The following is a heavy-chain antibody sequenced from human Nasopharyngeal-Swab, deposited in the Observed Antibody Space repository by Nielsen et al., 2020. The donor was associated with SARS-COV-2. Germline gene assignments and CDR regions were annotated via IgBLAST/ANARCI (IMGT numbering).Heavy chain of an antibody. J-gene: IGHJ4*02. CDR1: GFTFSSYS. Sequence: GGSLRLSCAASGFTFSSYSMNWVRQAPGKGLEWVSSISSSSSYIYYADSVEGRFTISRDNAKNSLYLQMNSPRAEDTAVYYCARDRWGYCSSTSCYGGQGLFDYWGQGTLVTVSS. D-gene: IGHD2-2*01. CDR2: ISSSSSYI. CDR3: ARDRWGYCSSTSCYGGQGLFDY. V-gene: IGHV3-21*01.